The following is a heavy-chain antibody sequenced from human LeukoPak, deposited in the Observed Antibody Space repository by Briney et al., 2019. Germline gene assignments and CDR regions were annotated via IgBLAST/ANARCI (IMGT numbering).Heavy chain of an antibody. J-gene: IGHJ3*01. Sequence: SVKVSCKASGGTFISYAISWLRQAPGQGLEWMGGIIPIFGTANYAQKFQGRVTITTDESTSTAYMELSSLRAEDTAVYFCGRGGDGINVWGQGTTVIVSS. CDR1: GGTFISYA. CDR3: GRGGDGINV. CDR2: IIPIFGTA. V-gene: IGHV1-69*05.